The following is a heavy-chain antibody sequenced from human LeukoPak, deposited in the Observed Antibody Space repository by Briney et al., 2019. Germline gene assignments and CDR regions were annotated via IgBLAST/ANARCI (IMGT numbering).Heavy chain of an antibody. CDR2: IYTSGST. D-gene: IGHD3-10*01. J-gene: IGHJ4*02. CDR1: GGSISSGSYY. Sequence: PSETLSLTCTVSGGSISSGSYYWSWIRQPAGKGLEWIGRIYTSGSTNYNPSLKSRVTISVDTSKNQFSLNLSSVTAADTAVYYCARETPYYSIQDYWGQGTLVTVSS. V-gene: IGHV4-61*02. CDR3: ARETPYYSIQDY.